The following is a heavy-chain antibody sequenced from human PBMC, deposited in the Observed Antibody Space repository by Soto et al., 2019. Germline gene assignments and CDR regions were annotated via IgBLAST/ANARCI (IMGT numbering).Heavy chain of an antibody. Sequence: LSLTCTVSGGSISSSSYYWGWIRQPPGKGLEWIGGIYYSGSTYYNPSLKSRVTISVDTSKNQFSLKLSSVTAADTAVYYCARLRNKVTKAGTSYYFDYWGQGTLVTVYS. CDR3: ARLRNKVTKAGTSYYFDY. CDR2: IYYSGST. CDR1: GGSISSSSYY. V-gene: IGHV4-39*01. J-gene: IGHJ4*02. D-gene: IGHD4-17*01.